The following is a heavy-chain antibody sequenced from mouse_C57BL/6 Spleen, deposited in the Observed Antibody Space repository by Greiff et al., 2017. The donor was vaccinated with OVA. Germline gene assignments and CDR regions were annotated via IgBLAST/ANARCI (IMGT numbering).Heavy chain of an antibody. Sequence: VQLKQSGPELVKPGASVKISCKASGYTFTDYYMNWVKQSHGKSLEWIGDINPNNGGTSYNQKFKGKATLTVDKSSSTAYMELRSLTSEDSAVYYCARRGGNCENFDVWGTGTTVTVSS. J-gene: IGHJ1*03. CDR2: INPNNGGT. V-gene: IGHV1-26*01. CDR3: ARRGGNCENFDV. CDR1: GYTFTDYY. D-gene: IGHD2-1*01.